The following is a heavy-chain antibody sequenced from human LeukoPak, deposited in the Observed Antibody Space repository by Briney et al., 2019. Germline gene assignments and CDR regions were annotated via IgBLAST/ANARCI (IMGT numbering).Heavy chain of an antibody. Sequence: PSETLSLTCTVSGDSVSSGAYYWNWIRQHPGKGLEWLGYVYYSGGTYYNPSLKSRVTISVDTSKNQFSLKLSSVTAADTAVYYCARDLGQGAYFDYWGQGTLVTVSS. CDR1: GDSVSSGAYY. D-gene: IGHD3-16*01. CDR2: VYYSGGT. CDR3: ARDLGQGAYFDY. J-gene: IGHJ4*02. V-gene: IGHV4-31*03.